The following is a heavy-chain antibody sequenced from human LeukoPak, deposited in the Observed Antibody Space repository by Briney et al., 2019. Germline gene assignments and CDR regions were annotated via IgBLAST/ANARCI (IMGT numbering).Heavy chain of an antibody. CDR1: GGSISSGSYY. CDR2: IYTSGST. D-gene: IGHD3-22*01. CDR3: ARASSYDGSGHYYEFAY. Sequence: SETLSLTCTVSGGSISSGSYYWSWIRQPAGKGLEWIGRIYTSGSTNYNPSLKSRVTISVDTSKNHFSLKLSSVTAADTAVYYCARASSYDGSGHYYEFAYWGQGTLVTVSS. V-gene: IGHV4-61*02. J-gene: IGHJ4*02.